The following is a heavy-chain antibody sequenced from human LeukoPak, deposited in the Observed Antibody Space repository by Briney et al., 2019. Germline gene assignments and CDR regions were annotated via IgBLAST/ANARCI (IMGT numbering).Heavy chain of an antibody. CDR3: ARGFYYYDSSGPAY. J-gene: IGHJ4*02. D-gene: IGHD3-22*01. CDR1: GFTFSNYA. CDR2: ISYDGSNK. Sequence: GGSLRLSCAASGFTFSNYAMSWVRQAPGKGLEWVAVISYDGSNKYYADPVKGRFTISRDNSKNTLYLQMNSLRAEDTAVYYCARGFYYYDSSGPAYWGQGTLVTVSS. V-gene: IGHV3-30-3*01.